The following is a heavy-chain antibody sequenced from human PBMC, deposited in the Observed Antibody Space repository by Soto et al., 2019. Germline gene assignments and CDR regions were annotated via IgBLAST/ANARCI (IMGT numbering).Heavy chain of an antibody. V-gene: IGHV1-69*13. J-gene: IGHJ6*02. Sequence: SVKVSCKASGGTFSSYAISWVRQAPGQGLEWKGGIIPIFGTANYAQKFQGRVTITADESTSTAYMELSSLRSEDTAVYYCAREIVGANYYYYYGMDVWGQGTTVTVSS. CDR1: GGTFSSYA. CDR2: IIPIFGTA. D-gene: IGHD1-26*01. CDR3: AREIVGANYYYYYGMDV.